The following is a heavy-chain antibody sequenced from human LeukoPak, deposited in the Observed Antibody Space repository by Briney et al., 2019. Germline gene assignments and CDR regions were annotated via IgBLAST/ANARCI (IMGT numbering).Heavy chain of an antibody. Sequence: PGGSLRLSCAASGSTFRNYAMSWVRQAPGKGLEWVTAISGAGGGTYYADSVKGRFNISRDNSRDTLYLQMNGLSAEDTAVYYCAQARELVVVVADYWGQGTLVSVSS. V-gene: IGHV3-23*01. D-gene: IGHD2-21*01. CDR3: AQARELVVVVADY. J-gene: IGHJ4*02. CDR2: ISGAGGGT. CDR1: GSTFRNYA.